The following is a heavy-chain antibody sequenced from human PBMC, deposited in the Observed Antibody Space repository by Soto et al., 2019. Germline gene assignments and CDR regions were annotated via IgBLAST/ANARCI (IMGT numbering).Heavy chain of an antibody. CDR1: GFTFSSYA. V-gene: IGHV3-23*01. J-gene: IGHJ3*02. CDR2: ISGSGGST. CDR3: AKDLALVARMITFGGVIVIQLFLTLFPSIGFDAFDI. Sequence: GGSLRLSCAASGFTFSSYAMSWVRQAPGKGLEWVSAISGSGGSTYYADSVKGRFTISRDNSKNTLYLQMNSLRAEDTAVYYCAKDLALVARMITFGGVIVIQLFLTLFPSIGFDAFDIWGQGTMVTVSS. D-gene: IGHD3-16*02.